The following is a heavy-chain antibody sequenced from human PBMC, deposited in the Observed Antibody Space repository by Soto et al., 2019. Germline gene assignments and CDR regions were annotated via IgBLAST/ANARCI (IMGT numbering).Heavy chain of an antibody. D-gene: IGHD4-17*01. J-gene: IGHJ6*03. CDR3: ATTFFYGDYDDYYCMDV. Sequence: EVQLLESGGGVVQPGGSLRLSCAASGFTFSSYAMSWVRQAQGTGLEWVSAISGGGGRTYYADSAKGRLTISRDNSKNTMYLKMISLRAYDTAVYYCATTFFYGDYDDYYCMDVWGKGTTVTVSS. V-gene: IGHV3-23*01. CDR2: ISGGGGRT. CDR1: GFTFSSYA.